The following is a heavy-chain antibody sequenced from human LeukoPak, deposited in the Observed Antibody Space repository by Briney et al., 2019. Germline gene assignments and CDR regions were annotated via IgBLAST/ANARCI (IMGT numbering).Heavy chain of an antibody. V-gene: IGHV3-74*01. CDR3: ARGADSGYSSDN. CDR1: GFTFSSYW. CDR2: INSDGRST. Sequence: GGSLRLSCAASGFTFSSYWMHWVRQAPGKGLMWVSRINSDGRSTNYADSVKGRFTISRDNAKNTLYLQMNSLRAEDTAVYYCARGADSGYSSDNWGQGTLVSVSS. D-gene: IGHD3-9*01. J-gene: IGHJ4*02.